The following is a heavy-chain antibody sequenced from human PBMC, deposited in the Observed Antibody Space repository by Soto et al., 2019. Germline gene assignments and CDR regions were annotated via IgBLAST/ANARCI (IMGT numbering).Heavy chain of an antibody. CDR3: AKDKTGVRGGYYYYGVDV. Sequence: GGSLRLSCAASGFPFNSYTMNWVHQAPGEGLEWVSAISNTGVTTFYADSVRGRFTISRDNSKNTLYLQMNSLRAEDTAVYFCAKDKTGVRGGYYYYGVDVWGQGTTVTVSS. J-gene: IGHJ6*02. CDR2: ISNTGVTT. CDR1: GFPFNSYT. D-gene: IGHD1-1*01. V-gene: IGHV3-23*01.